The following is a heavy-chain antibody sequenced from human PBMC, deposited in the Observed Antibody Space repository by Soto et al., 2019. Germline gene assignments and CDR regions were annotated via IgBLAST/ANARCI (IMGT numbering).Heavy chain of an antibody. V-gene: IGHV1-3*01. CDR3: ERAGGVLTAPDY. D-gene: IGHD3-16*01. CDR2: INAGNGNT. J-gene: IGHJ4*02. CDR1: GYTFTSYA. Sequence: ASVKVSCKASGYTFTSYAMHWVRQAPGQRLEWMGWINAGNGNTKYSQKFQGRVTITRDTSASTAHMGRSGLRSEDTPFYYGERAGGVLTAPDYWGQGTPVPVSS.